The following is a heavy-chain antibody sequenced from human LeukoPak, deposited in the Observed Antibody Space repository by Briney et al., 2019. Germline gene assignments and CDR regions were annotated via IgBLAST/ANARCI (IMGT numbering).Heavy chain of an antibody. V-gene: IGHV3-21*01. Sequence: GGSLRLSCVASGFTFSSYSMNWVRQAPGKGLEWVSSISSSSSYIYYADSVKGRFTISRDNAKNSLYLQMNSLRAEDTAVYYCARGLRGRSNTAMVFDYWGQGTLVTVSS. D-gene: IGHD5-18*01. CDR3: ARGLRGRSNTAMVFDY. CDR2: ISSSSSYI. CDR1: GFTFSSYS. J-gene: IGHJ4*02.